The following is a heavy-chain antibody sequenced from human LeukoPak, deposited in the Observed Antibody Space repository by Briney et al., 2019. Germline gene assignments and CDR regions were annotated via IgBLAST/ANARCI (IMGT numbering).Heavy chain of an antibody. CDR1: GFTFSSYA. J-gene: IGHJ5*02. Sequence: GGSLRLSCAASGFTFSSYAMHWVRQAPGKGLEWVSGINGGGGGGTFHADSVRGRFTISRDNSKNTLYLQMSSLRAEDTAVYYCAASLPNIVVVPAAKGPFGSWGQGTLVTVSS. D-gene: IGHD2-2*01. CDR2: INGGGGGGT. CDR3: AASLPNIVVVPAAKGPFGS. V-gene: IGHV3-23*01.